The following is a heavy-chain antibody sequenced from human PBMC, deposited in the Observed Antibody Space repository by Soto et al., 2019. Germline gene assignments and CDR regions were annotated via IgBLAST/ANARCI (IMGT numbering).Heavy chain of an antibody. J-gene: IGHJ4*02. CDR3: ATAYSSSSSVRAYYFGY. D-gene: IGHD6-6*01. V-gene: IGHV3-21*01. CDR2: ISSSSSYI. Sequence: GSLRLSCAASGFTFSSYSMNWVRQAPGKGLEWVSSISSSSSYIYYADSVKGRFTISRDNAKNSLYLQMNSLRAEDTAVYYCATAYSSSSSVRAYYFGYWGQGTLVTVSS. CDR1: GFTFSSYS.